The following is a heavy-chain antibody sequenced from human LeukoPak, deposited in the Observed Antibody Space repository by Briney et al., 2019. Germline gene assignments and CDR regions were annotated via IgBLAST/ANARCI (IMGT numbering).Heavy chain of an antibody. CDR1: GFTFSMYW. J-gene: IGHJ4*02. CDR2: MKQDGGEE. CDR3: ASLRWFFDH. V-gene: IGHV3-7*01. Sequence: PGGSLRLSCAASGFTFSMYWMSWVRQAPGQGLEWVASMKQDGGEEYYVDSVKGRFTISRDNATNSVYLQMNSLRAEDTAVYYCASLRWFFDHWGQGTLVTVSS. D-gene: IGHD4-23*01.